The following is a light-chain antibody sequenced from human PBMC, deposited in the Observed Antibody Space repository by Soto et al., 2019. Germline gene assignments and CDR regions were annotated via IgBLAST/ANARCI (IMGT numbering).Light chain of an antibody. CDR2: DAS. Sequence: DIQMTQSPSTLSASVGDRVTITCRASQSISSWLAWYQQKPGKAPKLLIYDASSLESGVPSRFSGSGSGTEFILTISSLQPDDFATNYCQQYNSYSPYTFGQGTKLEIK. CDR1: QSISSW. CDR3: QQYNSYSPYT. V-gene: IGKV1-5*01. J-gene: IGKJ2*01.